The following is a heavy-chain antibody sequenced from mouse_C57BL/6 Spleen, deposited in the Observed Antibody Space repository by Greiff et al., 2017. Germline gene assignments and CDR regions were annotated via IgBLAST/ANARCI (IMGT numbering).Heavy chain of an antibody. CDR1: GYTFTPYP. D-gene: IGHD2-5*01. CDR3: ERGNYSNYGFAY. Sequence: LQGVESVAELVKPGASVKMSCKASGYTFTPYPIEWMKQNHGKSLEWIGNFHPYNDDTKYNETFKGKATLAVEKSSSTGDVELSRLTSDDSAVYYCERGNYSNYGFAYWGQGTLGTVSA. V-gene: IGHV1-47*01. J-gene: IGHJ3*01. CDR2: FHPYNDDT.